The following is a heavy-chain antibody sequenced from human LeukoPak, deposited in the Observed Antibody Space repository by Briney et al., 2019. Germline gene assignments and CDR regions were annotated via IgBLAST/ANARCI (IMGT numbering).Heavy chain of an antibody. CDR1: GFTFSNYW. D-gene: IGHD3-22*01. CDR3: ARDDSYSSGYYAY. CDR2: IKLDGSER. Sequence: GGSLRLSCAASGFTFSNYWMSWVRQAPGKGLEWVANIKLDGSERYYVDSVKGRFTISRDNAENSLYLQMNSLRAEDTAVYYCARDDSYSSGYYAYWGQGTLVTASS. J-gene: IGHJ4*02. V-gene: IGHV3-7*01.